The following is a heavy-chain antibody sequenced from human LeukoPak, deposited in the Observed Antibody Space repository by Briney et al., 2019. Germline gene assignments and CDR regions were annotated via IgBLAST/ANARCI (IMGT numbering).Heavy chain of an antibody. Sequence: SETLSLTSTLPGDSLSRYNWSWIRPPPGERVGSVGHIYYSGSTNYNPSLKSRVTISVDTSTNQFSLKLSSVTAADTTVYYCARLANYDFWSGPYPHDAFDIWGQGTMVTVSS. D-gene: IGHD3-3*01. V-gene: IGHV4-59*08. CDR2: IYYSGST. CDR1: GDSLSRYN. J-gene: IGHJ3*02. CDR3: ARLANYDFWSGPYPHDAFDI.